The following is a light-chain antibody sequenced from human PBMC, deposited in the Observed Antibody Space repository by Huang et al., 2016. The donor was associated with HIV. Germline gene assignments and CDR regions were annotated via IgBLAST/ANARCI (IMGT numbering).Light chain of an antibody. CDR1: QSVSSY. CDR2: DAS. J-gene: IGKJ2*03. V-gene: IGKV3-11*01. Sequence: EIVLTQSPATLSLSPGERATLSCRASQSVSSYLAWYQQKPGQAPRRLIYDASNRATGIPARFSGSGSGTDFTLTISSLEPEDFAVYYWQQRSNWPRGFGQGTKLEIK. CDR3: QQRSNWPRG.